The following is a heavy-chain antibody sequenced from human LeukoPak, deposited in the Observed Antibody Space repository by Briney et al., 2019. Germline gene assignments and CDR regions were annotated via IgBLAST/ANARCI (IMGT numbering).Heavy chain of an antibody. Sequence: ASVKVSCKASGFTFTSSAVQWVRQAPGQGLEWMGWINPNSGGTNYAQKFQGRVTMTRDTSISTAYMELSRLRSDDTAVYYCARGLDSSSWYLPLYYYYYGMDVWGQGTTVTVSS. CDR3: ARGLDSSSWYLPLYYYYYGMDV. J-gene: IGHJ6*02. V-gene: IGHV1-2*02. CDR1: GFTFTSSA. D-gene: IGHD6-13*01. CDR2: INPNSGGT.